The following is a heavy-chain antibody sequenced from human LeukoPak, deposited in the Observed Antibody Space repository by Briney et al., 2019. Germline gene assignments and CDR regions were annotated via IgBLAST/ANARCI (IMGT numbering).Heavy chain of an antibody. D-gene: IGHD3-10*01. CDR3: AREVVRGNSY. V-gene: IGHV4-38-2*02. CDR2: IHYSGST. CDR1: GFTFSNAW. Sequence: GSLRLSCAASGFTFSNAWMSWVRQAPGKGLEWIGSIHYSGSTYYNPSLKSRVTISVDTSKNQFSLKLTSVTAADTAVYYCAREVVRGNSYWGQGTLVTVSS. J-gene: IGHJ4*02.